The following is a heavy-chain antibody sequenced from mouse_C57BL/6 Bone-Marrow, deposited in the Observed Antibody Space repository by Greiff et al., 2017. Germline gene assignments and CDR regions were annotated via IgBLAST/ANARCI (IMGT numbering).Heavy chain of an antibody. D-gene: IGHD1-1*01. CDR2: IDPNSGGT. Sequence: QVQLQQPGAELVKPGASVKLSCKASGYTFTSYWMHWVKQRPGRGLEWIGRIDPNSGGTKYNEKFKGKATLTADKASSTAYMELRSLTSEDSAVYFCARRSVVEDYAMDYWGQGTSVTVSS. CDR1: GYTFTSYW. J-gene: IGHJ4*01. V-gene: IGHV1-62-3*01. CDR3: ARRSVVEDYAMDY.